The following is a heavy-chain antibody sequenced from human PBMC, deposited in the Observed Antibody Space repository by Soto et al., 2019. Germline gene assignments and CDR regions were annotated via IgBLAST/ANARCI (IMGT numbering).Heavy chain of an antibody. D-gene: IGHD1-1*01. V-gene: IGHV1-18*01. J-gene: IGHJ4*02. CDR3: ARGRYGDY. Sequence: QVHLVQSGAEVKKPGASVKVSCTGSGYAFTTYGITWVRQAPGQGLEWMGWISAHNGNTNYAQKLQGRVTVTRDTSTSTAYMELRSLRSDDTAVNYCARGRYGDYWGQGELVTVSS. CDR2: ISAHNGNT. CDR1: GYAFTTYG.